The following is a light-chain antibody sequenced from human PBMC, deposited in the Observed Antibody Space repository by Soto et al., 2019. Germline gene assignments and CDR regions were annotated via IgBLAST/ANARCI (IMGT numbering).Light chain of an antibody. CDR2: GAS. CDR1: QSVSSHY. CDR3: QQYGRSPMFT. Sequence: EIVLTQSPGTLSLSPGDRATLSCRASQSVSSHYLAWYQQKPGQAPRLLIYGASRGAAGIPDRFSGSGSRMDFTLTISRLEPEDFAVYFCQQYGRSPMFTFGQGTKLEVK. J-gene: IGKJ2*01. V-gene: IGKV3-20*01.